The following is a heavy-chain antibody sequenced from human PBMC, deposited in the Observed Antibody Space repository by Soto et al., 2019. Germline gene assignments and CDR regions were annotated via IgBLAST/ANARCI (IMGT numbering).Heavy chain of an antibody. D-gene: IGHD3-3*01. V-gene: IGHV4-59*01. CDR3: ARDRRITIFGSSYYYYGMDV. J-gene: IGHJ6*02. CDR1: GGSISSYY. CDR2: IYYSGST. Sequence: LSLTCTVSGGSISSYYWSWIRQPPGKGLEWIGYIYYSGSTNYNPSLKSRVTISVDTSKNQFSLKLSSVTAADTAVYYCARDRRITIFGSSYYYYGMDVWGQGTTVTVSS.